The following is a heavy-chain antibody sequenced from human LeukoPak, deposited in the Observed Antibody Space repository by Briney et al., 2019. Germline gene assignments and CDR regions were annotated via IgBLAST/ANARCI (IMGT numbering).Heavy chain of an antibody. V-gene: IGHV4-34*01. J-gene: IGHJ5*02. CDR3: SRAPDNRVRLFDP. D-gene: IGHD3-16*01. Sequence: SETLSLTCAVYGVSFSGYYWSWIRQPPGKGLEWIGEISQSGSANYNPSLKSRVTISLDTSKNQFSLKLNSVTAPDTAVSYCSRAPDNRVRLFDPWGQRTLVTVSS. CDR2: ISQSGSA. CDR1: GVSFSGYY.